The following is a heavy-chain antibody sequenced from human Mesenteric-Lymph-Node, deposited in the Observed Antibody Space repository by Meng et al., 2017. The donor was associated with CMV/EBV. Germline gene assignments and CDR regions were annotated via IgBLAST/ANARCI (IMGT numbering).Heavy chain of an antibody. V-gene: IGHV1-3*01. CDR2: INAGSGNT. J-gene: IGHJ5*02. CDR3: ARDFVDIVGGVIETLNWFDP. D-gene: IGHD3-10*01. CDR1: YG. Sequence: YGLHWVSKAPGQSLEWMGWINAGSGNTRSSQKFQGRVTITRDTSASTAYMELNSLTPEDTAVYYCARDFVDIVGGVIETLNWFDPWGQGTLVTVSS.